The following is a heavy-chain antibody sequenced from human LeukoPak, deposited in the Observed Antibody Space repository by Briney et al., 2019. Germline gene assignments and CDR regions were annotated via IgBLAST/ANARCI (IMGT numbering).Heavy chain of an antibody. D-gene: IGHD3-22*01. CDR2: MHYSGGS. CDR1: GDSISSTTYF. V-gene: IGHV4-39*01. Sequence: SETLCLTCVVSGDSISSTTYFWGWLRQPPGKGLEYIGTMHYSGGSDYNPSLTSPVTISVDTSKNHFSLKLTSVTAADTAVYYCASSGTYMIVAGAFDIWGQGTFVTVSS. J-gene: IGHJ3*02. CDR3: ASSGTYMIVAGAFDI.